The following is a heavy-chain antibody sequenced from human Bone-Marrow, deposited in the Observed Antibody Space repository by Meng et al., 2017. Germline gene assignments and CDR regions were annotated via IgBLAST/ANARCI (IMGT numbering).Heavy chain of an antibody. Sequence: SETLSLTCTVAGGSVSSGNYYWSWIWQPPGKGLEWIGYIYYSGSTKYNPSLKSRVTISLDTSKNQFSLKLSSVTAADTAVYYCGRTGGVVVAATFFDFWGHGTLVTVSS. V-gene: IGHV4-61*01. CDR2: IYYSGST. CDR3: GRTGGVVVAATFFDF. CDR1: GGSVSSGNYY. J-gene: IGHJ5*01. D-gene: IGHD2-15*01.